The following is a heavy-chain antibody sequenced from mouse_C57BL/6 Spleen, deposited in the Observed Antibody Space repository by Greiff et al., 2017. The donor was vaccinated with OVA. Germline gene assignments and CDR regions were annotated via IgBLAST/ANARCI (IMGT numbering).Heavy chain of an antibody. J-gene: IGHJ2*01. CDR1: GYSFTSYY. CDR3: ARSGDYDRGYFDY. CDR2: IYPGSGNT. Sequence: VQLQQSGPELVKPGASVKISCKASGYSFTSYYIHWVKQRPGQGLEWIGWIYPGSGNTKYNEKFKGKATLTADTSSSTAYMQLSSLTSEDSAVYYCARSGDYDRGYFDYWGKGTTLTVSS. D-gene: IGHD2-4*01. V-gene: IGHV1-66*01.